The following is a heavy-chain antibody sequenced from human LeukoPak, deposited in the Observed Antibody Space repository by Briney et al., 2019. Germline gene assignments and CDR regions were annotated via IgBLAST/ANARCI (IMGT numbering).Heavy chain of an antibody. CDR3: ARDLSGWYYFDY. Sequence: ASVKVSCKASGYTFTTCTIHWVRQAPGQRLEWMGWINAGNGNTKYSQNFQGRVTITRDTSASTAYMELSSLRSEDTAVYYCARDLSGWYYFDYWGQGTLVTVSS. V-gene: IGHV1-3*01. D-gene: IGHD6-19*01. CDR1: GYTFTTCT. CDR2: INAGNGNT. J-gene: IGHJ4*02.